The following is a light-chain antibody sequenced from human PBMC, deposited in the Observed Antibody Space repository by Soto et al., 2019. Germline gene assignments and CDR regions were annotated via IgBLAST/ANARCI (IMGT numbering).Light chain of an antibody. Sequence: DIQMTQSPSTLSASVGERVTITCRASHSISTWLAWYQQKPGKAPKLLIYKASSLQIGVPSRFSGSGSGTEFTLTILSLQPDDFATYYCQQYNSYWTFGQGTKVEIK. CDR3: QQYNSYWT. CDR2: KAS. V-gene: IGKV1-5*03. J-gene: IGKJ1*01. CDR1: HSISTW.